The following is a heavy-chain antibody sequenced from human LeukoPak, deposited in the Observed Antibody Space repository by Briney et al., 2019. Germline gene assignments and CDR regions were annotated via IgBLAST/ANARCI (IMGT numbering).Heavy chain of an antibody. Sequence: GGSLRLSCAASGFTFSSYGMHWVRQAPGKGLEWVAFIRYDGSNKYYADSVKGRFTISRDNSKNTLHLQMNSLRAEDTAVYYCAKDTAHIVVVVAAGYNWFDPWGQGTLVTVSS. J-gene: IGHJ5*02. CDR2: IRYDGSNK. CDR1: GFTFSSYG. D-gene: IGHD2-15*01. CDR3: AKDTAHIVVVVAAGYNWFDP. V-gene: IGHV3-30*02.